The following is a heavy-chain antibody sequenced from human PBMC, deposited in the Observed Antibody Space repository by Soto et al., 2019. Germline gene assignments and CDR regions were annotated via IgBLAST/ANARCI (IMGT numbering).Heavy chain of an antibody. CDR3: ARDNKGITIFGVAYSYYYYGMDV. CDR2: IIPIFGTA. V-gene: IGHV1-69*13. Sequence: ASVKVSCKASGGTFSSYAISWVRQAPGQGLEWMGGIIPIFGTANYAQKFQGRVTITADESTSTAYMELSSLRSEDTAVYYCARDNKGITIFGVAYSYYYYGMDVWGQGTTVTVSS. CDR1: GGTFSSYA. D-gene: IGHD3-3*01. J-gene: IGHJ6*02.